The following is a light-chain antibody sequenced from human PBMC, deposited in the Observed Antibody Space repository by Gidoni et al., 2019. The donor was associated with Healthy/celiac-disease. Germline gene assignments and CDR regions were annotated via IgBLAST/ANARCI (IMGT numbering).Light chain of an antibody. CDR2: AAS. Sequence: DIQLNQSPSFLSASVGDRVTITCRASQGIRSYLAWYQQKPGKAPKLLIYAASTLQSGVPSRFSGSGSGTEFTLTISSLQPEDFATYYCQQLNSYPPVTFGPGTKVDIK. J-gene: IGKJ3*01. CDR1: QGIRSY. CDR3: QQLNSYPPVT. V-gene: IGKV1-9*01.